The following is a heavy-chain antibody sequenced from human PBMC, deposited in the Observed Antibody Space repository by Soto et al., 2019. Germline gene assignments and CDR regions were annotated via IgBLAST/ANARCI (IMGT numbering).Heavy chain of an antibody. CDR2: IYPGDSDI. Sequence: EVQLVQSGAEVKKPGESLKISCKGSGYSFTSYWIGWVRQMPGKGLEWRGIIYPGDSDIRYSPSFQGQVTISADKSISTAYLQWSRLKASDTAMYYCASQNGSGSSRDAFDIWGQGTIVTVSS. V-gene: IGHV5-51*03. CDR1: GYSFTSYW. J-gene: IGHJ3*02. D-gene: IGHD3-10*01. CDR3: ASQNGSGSSRDAFDI.